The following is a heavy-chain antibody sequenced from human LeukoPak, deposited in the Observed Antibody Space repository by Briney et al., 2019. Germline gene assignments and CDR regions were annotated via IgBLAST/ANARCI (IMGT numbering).Heavy chain of an antibody. CDR1: GGSISSGSYY. D-gene: IGHD1-1*01. V-gene: IGHV4-61*02. Sequence: SQTLSLTCTVSGGSISSGSYYWSWIRQPAGKGLEWIGRIYTSGSTNYNPSLKSRVTISVDTSKNQFSLKLSSVTAADTAVYYCATNGVHAFDIWGQRTMVTVSS. CDR2: IYTSGST. CDR3: ATNGVHAFDI. J-gene: IGHJ3*02.